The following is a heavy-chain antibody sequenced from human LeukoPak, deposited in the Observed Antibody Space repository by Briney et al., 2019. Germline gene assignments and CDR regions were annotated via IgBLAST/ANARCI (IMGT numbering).Heavy chain of an antibody. CDR3: ARVLPRYCSGGSCLPFRGDAFDI. CDR1: CYTFTSYG. Sequence: GASVKVSCKASCYTFTSYGISWVRQAPGQGLEWMGWISAYNGNTNYAQKLQGRVTMTTDTSTSTAYMELRSLRSDDTAVYYCARVLPRYCSGGSCLPFRGDAFDIWGQGTMVTVSS. J-gene: IGHJ3*02. D-gene: IGHD2-15*01. CDR2: ISAYNGNT. V-gene: IGHV1-18*01.